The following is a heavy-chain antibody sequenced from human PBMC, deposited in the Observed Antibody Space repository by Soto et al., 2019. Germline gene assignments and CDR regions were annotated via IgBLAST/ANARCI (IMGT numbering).Heavy chain of an antibody. CDR1: GGSISSGGYY. CDR2: IYYSGST. CDR3: ARDGKEYCSGGSCYSGGMDV. Sequence: QVQLQESGPGLVKPSQTLSLTCTVSGGSISSGGYYWSWIRQHPGKGLEWIGYIYYSGSTYYNPSLKSPVTISVDTSKNQFSLKLSSVTAADTAVYYCARDGKEYCSGGSCYSGGMDVWGQGTTVTVSS. V-gene: IGHV4-31*01. J-gene: IGHJ6*02. D-gene: IGHD2-15*01.